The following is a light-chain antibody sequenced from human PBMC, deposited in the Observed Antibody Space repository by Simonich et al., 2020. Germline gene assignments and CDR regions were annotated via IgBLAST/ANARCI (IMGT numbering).Light chain of an antibody. CDR2: AAS. J-gene: IGKJ2*01. CDR1: QSVSSY. Sequence: EIVLTQSPATLSLSPGERATLSCRASQSVSSYLACYQQKPGQAPRLLIYAASNRATGIPARFSGSGSGTGFTLTISSLEPEDFAVYYCQQRSNWLVTFGQGTKLEIK. CDR3: QQRSNWLVT. V-gene: IGKV3-11*01.